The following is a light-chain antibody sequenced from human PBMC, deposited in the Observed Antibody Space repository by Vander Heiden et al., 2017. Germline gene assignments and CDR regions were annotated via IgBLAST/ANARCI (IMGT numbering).Light chain of an antibody. CDR3: QQCGYSPR. CDR1: QRVDINY. J-gene: IGKJ4*01. V-gene: IGKV3-20*01. Sequence: VFTHSPATLSFSPRAPPTLSCRASQRVDINYLAWYQQRPGQAPRLLIFEASRRATGIPDRFSGSGSGTDFTLTISRLEPEDFAVYYCQQCGYSPRFGGGTRVEI. CDR2: EAS.